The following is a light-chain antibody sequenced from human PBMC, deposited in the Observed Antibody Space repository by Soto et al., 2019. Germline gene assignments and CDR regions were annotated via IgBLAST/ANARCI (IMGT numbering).Light chain of an antibody. Sequence: IVLTQSPGTLSLSTGERATLSCRASQSVAGSYLAWYQQKPGQAPRLLIYGASSRATGFPDRFSGSGSGTDFTLTISGLEPEDSAVYYCQQYGSSSEITFGQGTRLEIK. CDR1: QSVAGSY. V-gene: IGKV3-20*01. CDR3: QQYGSSSEIT. CDR2: GAS. J-gene: IGKJ5*01.